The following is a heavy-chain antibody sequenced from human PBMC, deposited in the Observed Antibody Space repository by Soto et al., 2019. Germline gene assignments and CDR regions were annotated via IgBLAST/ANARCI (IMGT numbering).Heavy chain of an antibody. CDR3: ARRRGVVISYYYYGMDV. V-gene: IGHV4-30-2*01. D-gene: IGHD3-3*01. CDR2: INHSGST. CDR1: GGSISSGGYS. Sequence: SSETLSLTCAVSGGSISSGGYSWSWIRQPPGKGLEWIGYINHSGSTNYNPSLKSRVTISVDTSKNQFSLKLSSVTAADTAVYYCARRRGVVISYYYYGMDVWGQGTTVTVSS. J-gene: IGHJ6*02.